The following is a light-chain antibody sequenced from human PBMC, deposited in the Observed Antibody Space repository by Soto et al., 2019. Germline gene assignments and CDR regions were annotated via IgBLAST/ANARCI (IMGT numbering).Light chain of an antibody. CDR1: QTIKNC. Sequence: DIQMTQPPSTLSASVGDNVTITCRASQTIKNCLAWYQQKPGKAPKLLISDASSLEPGVPSRFSGSASGTDFTLTISSLQPEDFATYYCLQDYTYPWTFGQGTKVDIK. J-gene: IGKJ1*01. V-gene: IGKV1-5*01. CDR3: LQDYTYPWT. CDR2: DAS.